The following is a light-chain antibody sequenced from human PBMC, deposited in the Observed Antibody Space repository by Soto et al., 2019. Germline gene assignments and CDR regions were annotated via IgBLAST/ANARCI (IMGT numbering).Light chain of an antibody. V-gene: IGKV3-20*01. CDR1: QNVGNNY. CDR3: QQVATSPRT. Sequence: DIVLTQSPGTLSLSPGERGTISCRASQNVGNNYLAWYQQKPGRAPRLLIYDASSSVPGLPDRFSGSGSGRDFTLTIARAETDDFAVYYCQQVATSPRTFGQGTKVEIK. J-gene: IGKJ1*01. CDR2: DAS.